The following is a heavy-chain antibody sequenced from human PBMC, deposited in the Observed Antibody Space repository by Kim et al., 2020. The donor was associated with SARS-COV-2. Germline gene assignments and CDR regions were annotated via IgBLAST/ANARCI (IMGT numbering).Heavy chain of an antibody. Sequence: SGPTLVNPTQTLTLTCTFSGFSLSASGMSVSWIRQPPGKALEWLARIDWDDDKYYSTSLKTRLTISKDTSKNQVVLTMTNMDPVDTATFYCARMQGTGYYYAFDDWGQGTLVTVSS. CDR3: ARMQGTGYYYAFDD. CDR2: IDWDDDK. J-gene: IGHJ4*02. D-gene: IGHD3-22*01. CDR1: GFSLSASGMS. V-gene: IGHV2-70*11.